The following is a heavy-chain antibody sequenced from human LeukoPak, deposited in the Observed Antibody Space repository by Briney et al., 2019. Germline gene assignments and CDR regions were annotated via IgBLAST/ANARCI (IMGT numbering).Heavy chain of an antibody. D-gene: IGHD3-22*01. CDR1: GYTLTELS. Sequence: ASVKVSCKVSGYTLTELSMHWVRQAPGKGLEWMGGFDPEDGETIYAQKFQGRVTMTEDTSTDTAYMELSSLRSEDTAVYYCATVARYYYDSSGDYYPYWGQGTLVTVSS. CDR3: ATVARYYYDSSGDYYPY. J-gene: IGHJ4*02. V-gene: IGHV1-24*01. CDR2: FDPEDGET.